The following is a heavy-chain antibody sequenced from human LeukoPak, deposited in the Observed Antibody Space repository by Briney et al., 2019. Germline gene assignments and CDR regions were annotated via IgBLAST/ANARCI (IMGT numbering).Heavy chain of an antibody. D-gene: IGHD3-10*01. Sequence: PGGSLRLSCAASGFTFSSNWMTWVRQAPGKGLEWVSYISRSGDTIYFADSVKGRFTISRDNAKNSLYLQMSSLRAEDTAVYYCARDYASDYWGQGTLVTVSS. V-gene: IGHV3-48*04. CDR2: ISRSGDTI. CDR3: ARDYASDY. CDR1: GFTFSSNW. J-gene: IGHJ4*02.